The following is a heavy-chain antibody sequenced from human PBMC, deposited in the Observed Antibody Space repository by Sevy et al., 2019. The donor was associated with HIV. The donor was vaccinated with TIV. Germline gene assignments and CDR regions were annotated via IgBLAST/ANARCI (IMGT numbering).Heavy chain of an antibody. CDR3: AGQPPTGTKRASYYFDY. CDR2: IYPGDSDT. Sequence: GESLKISCKGSGYSFTSYWIGWVRQMPGKGLEWMGIIYPGDSDTRYGPSFEGQVTISADKSISTAYLQWSSLKASDTAMYYCAGQPPTGTKRASYYFDYWGQGTLVTVSS. CDR1: GYSFTSYW. V-gene: IGHV5-51*01. D-gene: IGHD4-17*01. J-gene: IGHJ4*02.